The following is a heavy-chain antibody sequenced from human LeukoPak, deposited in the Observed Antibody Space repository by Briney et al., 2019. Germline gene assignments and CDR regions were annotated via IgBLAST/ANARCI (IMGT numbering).Heavy chain of an antibody. CDR2: INQDGSEN. Sequence: GGSLRLSCAASGFTFTNNFMSWVRQVPGKGLEWVANINQDGSENYYVDSVKGRFTSSRDNAKNSLYLQMHSLRAEDTAVYYCARAIGSAYDEYWGQGTLVTVSS. V-gene: IGHV3-7*01. CDR3: ARAIGSAYDEY. J-gene: IGHJ4*02. D-gene: IGHD5-12*01. CDR1: GFTFTNNF.